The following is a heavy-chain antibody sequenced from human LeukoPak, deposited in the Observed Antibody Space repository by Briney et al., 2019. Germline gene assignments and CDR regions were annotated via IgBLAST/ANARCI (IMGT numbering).Heavy chain of an antibody. Sequence: SETLSLTCTVSGGSISNSNYYWGWIRQPPGKGLEWIGYIYYSGSTNYNPSLKSRVTISVDTSKNQFSLKLSSVTAADTAVYYCARGYYDFWSGYRYYFDYWGQGTLVTVSS. J-gene: IGHJ4*02. CDR2: IYYSGST. CDR3: ARGYYDFWSGYRYYFDY. D-gene: IGHD3-3*01. V-gene: IGHV4-61*05. CDR1: GGSISNSNYY.